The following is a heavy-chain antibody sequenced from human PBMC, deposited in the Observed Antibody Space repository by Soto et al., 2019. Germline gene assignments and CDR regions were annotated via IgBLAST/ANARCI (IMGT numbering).Heavy chain of an antibody. V-gene: IGHV1-18*01. CDR1: GYTFTNYG. Sequence: QVQLVQSGAEVKKPGASVKVSCKASGYTFTNYGISWVRQAPGQGLEWMGWISAYNGNTKYAQKLQGRVTMTTDTTTDTAYMGVGGLGSDGHAMYYCARDQLWFGELVWFDPWGQGTLVTVSS. CDR2: ISAYNGNT. J-gene: IGHJ5*02. D-gene: IGHD3-10*01. CDR3: ARDQLWFGELVWFDP.